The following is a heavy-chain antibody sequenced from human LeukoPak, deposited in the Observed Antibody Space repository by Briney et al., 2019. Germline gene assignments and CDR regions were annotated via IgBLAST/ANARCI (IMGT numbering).Heavy chain of an antibody. CDR1: GGSISSYY. V-gene: IGHV4-59*01. Sequence: SETLSLTCTVSGGSISSYYWSWIRQPPGKGLEWIGYIYYSGSTNYNPSLKSRVTISVDTSKNQFSLKLSSVTAADTAVYYCARDLYGDYYFGYWGQGTLVTVSS. D-gene: IGHD4-17*01. CDR3: ARDLYGDYYFGY. J-gene: IGHJ4*02. CDR2: IYYSGST.